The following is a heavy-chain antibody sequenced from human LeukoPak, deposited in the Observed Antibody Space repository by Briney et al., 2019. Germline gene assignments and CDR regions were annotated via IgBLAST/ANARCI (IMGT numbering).Heavy chain of an antibody. CDR3: ARAHGHRSYFDY. V-gene: IGHV3-33*01. CDR2: IWYDGSNK. D-gene: IGHD2-15*01. J-gene: IGHJ4*02. CDR1: GFTFSIYG. Sequence: GGSLRLSCAASGFTFSIYGMHWVRQAPGKGLEWVSVIWYDGSNKFYADSVKGRFTISRDNSKNTLYLQMNSLRAEDTSVYDCARAHGHRSYFDYWGQGTLATVS.